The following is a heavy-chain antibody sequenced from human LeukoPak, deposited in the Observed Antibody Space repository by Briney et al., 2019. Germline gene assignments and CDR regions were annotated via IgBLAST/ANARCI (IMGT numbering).Heavy chain of an antibody. J-gene: IGHJ4*02. Sequence: SETLSLTCAVSGYSISSGYYWGWIRQPPGKGLEWIGSIYHSGSTYYNPSLKSRVTISVDTSKNQFSLKLSSVTAADTAVYYCARLIVGANFDYWGQGTLATVSS. CDR1: GYSISSGYY. CDR3: ARLIVGANFDY. D-gene: IGHD1-26*01. V-gene: IGHV4-38-2*01. CDR2: IYHSGST.